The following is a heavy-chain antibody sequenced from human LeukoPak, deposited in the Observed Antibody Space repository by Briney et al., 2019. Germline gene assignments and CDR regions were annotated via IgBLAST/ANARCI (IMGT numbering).Heavy chain of an antibody. J-gene: IGHJ4*02. CDR3: ATRLYYYDSSGYREFDY. CDR1: GYTFTSYG. CDR2: ISAYNGNT. D-gene: IGHD3-22*01. V-gene: IGHV1-18*01. Sequence: ASVKVSCKASGYTFTSYGISWVRQAPGQGLEWMGWISAYNGNTNYAQKLQGRVTMTTDTSTSTAYMELRSLRSDDTAVYYCATRLYYYDSSGYREFDYWGQGTLVTVSS.